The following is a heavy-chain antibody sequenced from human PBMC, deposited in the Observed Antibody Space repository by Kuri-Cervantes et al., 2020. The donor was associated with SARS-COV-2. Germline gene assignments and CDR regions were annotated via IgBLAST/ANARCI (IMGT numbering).Heavy chain of an antibody. V-gene: IGHV3-74*01. CDR3: ARDYSSSWYKTFDY. J-gene: IGHJ4*02. D-gene: IGHD6-13*01. CDR1: GFTFSSYW. CDR2: INSDGSST. Sequence: GESLKISCAASGFTFSSYWMHWVRQAPGKGLVWVSRINSDGSSTSYADSVKGRFTISRDNAKNTLYLQMNSLRAEDTAVYYCARDYSSSWYKTFDYWGQGTLVTVSS.